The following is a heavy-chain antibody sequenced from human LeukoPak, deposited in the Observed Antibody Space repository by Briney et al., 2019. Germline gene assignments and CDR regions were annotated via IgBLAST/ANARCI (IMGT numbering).Heavy chain of an antibody. Sequence: GGSLRLSCAASGFSFSEFGMHWVRQAPGKGLEWVAVIWNDGKTTYYLDSVKGRFTISRDNAKNSLYLQMNSLRAEDTAVYYCARDRGYYDSSAHAFDIWGQGTMVTVSS. V-gene: IGHV3-33*01. CDR1: GFSFSEFG. CDR3: ARDRGYYDSSAHAFDI. J-gene: IGHJ3*02. CDR2: IWNDGKTT. D-gene: IGHD3-22*01.